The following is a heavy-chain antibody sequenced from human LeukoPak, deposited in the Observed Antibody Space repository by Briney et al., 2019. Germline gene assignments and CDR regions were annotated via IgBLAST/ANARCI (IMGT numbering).Heavy chain of an antibody. CDR3: ARDQRYSGSYLGDWFDP. D-gene: IGHD1-26*01. V-gene: IGHV3-21*04. J-gene: IGHJ5*02. Sequence: GGSLRLSCAASGFTFSSYSMNWVRQAPGKGLEWVSSISSSSSYIYYADSVKGRFTISRDNAKNSLYLQMNSLRAEDTAVYYCARDQRYSGSYLGDWFDPWGQGTLVTVSS. CDR1: GFTFSSYS. CDR2: ISSSSSYI.